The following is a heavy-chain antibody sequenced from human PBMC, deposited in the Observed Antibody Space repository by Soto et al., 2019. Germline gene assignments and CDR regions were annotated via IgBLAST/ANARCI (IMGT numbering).Heavy chain of an antibody. CDR1: GFTFINAW. CDR2: IKTKADGGTT. J-gene: IGHJ4*02. V-gene: IGHV3-15*01. CDR3: TTDRSFYSDSYIN. Sequence: GGSLRLSCTASGFTFINAWMSWVRQAPGKGLEWVGRIKTKADGGTTNYAAPVKGRFTISRDDSKKTLYLQMNSLKTEDTAVYYCTTDRSFYSDSYINWGQGTLVTAPQ. D-gene: IGHD3-22*01.